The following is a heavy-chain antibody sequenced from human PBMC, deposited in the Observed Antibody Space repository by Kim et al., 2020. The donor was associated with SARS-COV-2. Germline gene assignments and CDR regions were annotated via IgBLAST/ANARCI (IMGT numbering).Heavy chain of an antibody. J-gene: IGHJ5*02. Sequence: SETLSLTCTVSGGSISSYYWSWIRQPPGKGLEWIGYIYYSGSTNYNPSLKSRVTISVDTSKNQFSLKLSSVTAADTAVYYCARGGVDGDYESGWFDPWGQGTLVTVSS. CDR1: GGSISSYY. D-gene: IGHD4-17*01. CDR3: ARGGVDGDYESGWFDP. CDR2: IYYSGST. V-gene: IGHV4-59*13.